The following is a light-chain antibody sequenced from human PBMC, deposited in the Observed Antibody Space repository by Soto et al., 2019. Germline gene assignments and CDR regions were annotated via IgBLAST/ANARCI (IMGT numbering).Light chain of an antibody. CDR3: QQYGRSPRT. J-gene: IGKJ1*01. V-gene: IGKV3-20*01. Sequence: EIVLTQSPGTLSMSPGERATLSCRASQSISSNYLAWYQQKPGQAPRLLIYGASSRATGIPDRFSGSGSGTDFTLTISRLEAEAFAVYYCQQYGRSPRTFGQGTKVEFK. CDR1: QSISSNY. CDR2: GAS.